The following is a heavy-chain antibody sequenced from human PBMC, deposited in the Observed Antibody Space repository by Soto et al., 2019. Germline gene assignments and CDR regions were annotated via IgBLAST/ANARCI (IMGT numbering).Heavy chain of an antibody. J-gene: IGHJ5*02. CDR3: ARGATYYYGSSGRGSWFDP. CDR1: GGTFSSYA. Sequence: GATVKVSCKASGGTFSSYAISWVRQAPGQGLEWMGGIIPIFGTANYAQKFQGRVTITADKSTSTAYMELSSLRSEDTAVYYCARGATYYYGSSGRGSWFDPWGQGTLVTVSS. D-gene: IGHD3-22*01. V-gene: IGHV1-69*06. CDR2: IIPIFGTA.